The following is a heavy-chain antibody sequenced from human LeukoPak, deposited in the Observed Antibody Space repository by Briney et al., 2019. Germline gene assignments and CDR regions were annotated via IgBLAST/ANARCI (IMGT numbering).Heavy chain of an antibody. CDR2: NSGSSDFR. D-gene: IGHD6-19*01. CDR1: GFTFSSYS. J-gene: IGHJ4*02. V-gene: IGHV3-21*01. Sequence: SLRLSCAASGFTFSSYSFNWVRQAPGKGLKWVSSNSGSSDFRTYADSVKGRFNISRHNAKKSLYLQMNSLRAEDTAVYYCARVGGIAVGADYWGQGTLVTVSS. CDR3: ARVGGIAVGADY.